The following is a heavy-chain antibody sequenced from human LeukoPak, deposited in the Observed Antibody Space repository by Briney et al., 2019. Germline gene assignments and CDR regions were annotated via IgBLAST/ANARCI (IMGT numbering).Heavy chain of an antibody. D-gene: IGHD4-17*01. V-gene: IGHV1-46*01. Sequence: ASVKVSCKASGYTFTSYYMHWVRQAPGQGLEWMGIINPSGGSTSYAQKFQGRLTMTRDMSTSTVYMELSSLRSEDTAVYYCARDQPHYGDYVTPLDCWGQGTLVTVSS. J-gene: IGHJ4*02. CDR2: INPSGGST. CDR3: ARDQPHYGDYVTPLDC. CDR1: GYTFTSYY.